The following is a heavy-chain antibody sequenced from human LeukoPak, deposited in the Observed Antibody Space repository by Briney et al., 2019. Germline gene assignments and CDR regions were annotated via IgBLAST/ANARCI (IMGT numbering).Heavy chain of an antibody. CDR3: SRGSGWLSVY. CDR1: GLTFRNAW. J-gene: IGHJ4*02. Sequence: GESLRLSCAVSGLTFRNAWMSWVRQAPGKGLEWIGRIKSKTDGGTTDYAAPVKGRFSISRDDSKSTLDLHMNSLTTEDTAVYYCSRGSGWLSVYWGQGTLVTVSS. D-gene: IGHD6-19*01. V-gene: IGHV3-15*01. CDR2: IKSKTDGGTT.